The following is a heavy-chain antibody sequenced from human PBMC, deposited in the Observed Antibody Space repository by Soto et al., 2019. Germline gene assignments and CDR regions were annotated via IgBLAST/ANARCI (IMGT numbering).Heavy chain of an antibody. D-gene: IGHD3-22*01. CDR3: TTDSYSTMIEVRFDY. CDR2: IKSKALGGTT. Sequence: GGSLRLSCAGSGSLFSNAWINWVRHVPGKGLEWVGRIKSKALGGTTDFAAPVRGRFAITRDDSRNVAYMQMNSLYTEDTGVYYCTTDSYSTMIEVRFDYWGHGTLVTVSS. CDR1: GSLFSNAW. V-gene: IGHV3-15*07. J-gene: IGHJ4*01.